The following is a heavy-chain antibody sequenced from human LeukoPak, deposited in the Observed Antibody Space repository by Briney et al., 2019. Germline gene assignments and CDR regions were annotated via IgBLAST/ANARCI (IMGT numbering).Heavy chain of an antibody. D-gene: IGHD6-19*01. CDR2: IYTSGST. Sequence: PSETLSLTCTVSGGSISSGSYYWSWIRQPAGKGLEWIGRIYTSGSTNYNPSLKSRVTISVDTSKNQFSLKLSSVTAADTAVYYCARYTREGYSSGWADYWGQGTLVTVSS. CDR1: GGSISSGSYY. CDR3: ARYTREGYSSGWADY. J-gene: IGHJ4*02. V-gene: IGHV4-61*02.